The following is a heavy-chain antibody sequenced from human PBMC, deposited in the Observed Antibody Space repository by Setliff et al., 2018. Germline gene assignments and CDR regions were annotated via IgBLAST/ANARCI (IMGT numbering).Heavy chain of an antibody. CDR1: GFPFSSYS. CDR3: GRTQVVPASTYSIDY. Sequence: HPGGSLRLSSAASGFPFSSYSMNWVRQAPGKGLEWVSHIVPNSRTIYYADSVKGRFTISRDNAKNSLYLQMNSLRAEDTAVYYCGRTQVVPASTYSIDYWGQGTRVTVSS. CDR2: IVPNSRTI. J-gene: IGHJ4*02. V-gene: IGHV3-48*01. D-gene: IGHD2-2*01.